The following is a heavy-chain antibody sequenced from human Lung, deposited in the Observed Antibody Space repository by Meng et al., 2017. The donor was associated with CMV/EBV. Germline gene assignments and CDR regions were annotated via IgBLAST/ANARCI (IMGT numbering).Heavy chain of an antibody. CDR3: ARDNPNSGIDY. D-gene: IGHD1-26*01. J-gene: IGHJ4*02. Sequence: GSLRLSCTVSGGSISSYYWSWIRQPPGKGLEWIGYIYYSGSTNYNPSLKSRVTISVDTSKNQFSLKLSSVTAADTAVYYCARDNPNSGIDYWGQGTLVTVYS. CDR1: GGSISSYY. V-gene: IGHV4-59*01. CDR2: IYYSGST.